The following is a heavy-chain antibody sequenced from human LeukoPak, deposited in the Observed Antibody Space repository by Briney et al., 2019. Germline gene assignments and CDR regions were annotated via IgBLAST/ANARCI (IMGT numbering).Heavy chain of an antibody. CDR2: IWFDGSEQ. Sequence: GGPLRLSCAASGFTFDTYGMHWVRQAPGKGLEWVAVIWFDGSEQYYADSVKGRFTISRDNSKNTLYLQMNRLRAEDTAFYYCVRASGPCDYWGQGTLVTVSS. J-gene: IGHJ4*02. CDR1: GFTFDTYG. D-gene: IGHD3-10*01. CDR3: VRASGPCDY. V-gene: IGHV3-33*01.